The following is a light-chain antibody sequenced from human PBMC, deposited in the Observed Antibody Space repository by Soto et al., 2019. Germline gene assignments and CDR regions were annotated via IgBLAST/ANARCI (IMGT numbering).Light chain of an antibody. CDR2: AAS. Sequence: DIQLTQSPSFLSASIGDSVTITCRASQAIGTYLAWYQQKPGKAPNLLVYAASTLHSGVPSRFSGSGSGTEFTLTITSLQPEDVATYYCQQLHTYLLTSGGGTKVQIK. J-gene: IGKJ4*01. CDR1: QAIGTY. CDR3: QQLHTYLLT. V-gene: IGKV1-9*01.